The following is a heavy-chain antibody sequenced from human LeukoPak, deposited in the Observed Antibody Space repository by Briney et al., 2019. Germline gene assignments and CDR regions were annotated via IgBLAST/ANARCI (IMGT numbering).Heavy chain of an antibody. CDR1: GFTFSSYG. D-gene: IGHD3-22*01. Sequence: PGGSLRLSCAASGFTFSSYGMHWVRQAPGKGLEWVAVIWYDGSNKYYADSVKGRFTISRDNSKNTLYLQMNSLRAEDTAVYYCAKDLYYDSSAHGYWGQGTLVTVSS. CDR2: IWYDGSNK. V-gene: IGHV3-33*06. CDR3: AKDLYYDSSAHGY. J-gene: IGHJ4*02.